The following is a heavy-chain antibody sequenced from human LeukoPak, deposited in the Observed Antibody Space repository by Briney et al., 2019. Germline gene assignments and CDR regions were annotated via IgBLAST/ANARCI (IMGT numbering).Heavy chain of an antibody. CDR3: ASTASFLEGFDY. J-gene: IGHJ4*02. D-gene: IGHD3-3*01. V-gene: IGHV1-69*01. Sequence: QGRVTITADESTSTAYMELSSLRSEDTAVYYCASTASFLEGFDYWGQGTLVTVSS.